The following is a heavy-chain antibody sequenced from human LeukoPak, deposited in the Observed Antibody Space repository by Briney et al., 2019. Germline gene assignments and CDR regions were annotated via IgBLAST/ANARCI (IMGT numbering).Heavy chain of an antibody. CDR1: GFTFDDYA. J-gene: IGHJ4*02. CDR2: ISWNSGSI. CDR3: AKDKTDYYDSSGVIDY. V-gene: IGHV3-9*01. D-gene: IGHD3-22*01. Sequence: SLILSCAASGFTFDDYAMHWVRQAPGKGLEWVSGISWNSGSIGYADSVKGRFTISRDNAKNSLYLQMNSLRAEDTALYYCAKDKTDYYDSSGVIDYWGQGTLVTVSS.